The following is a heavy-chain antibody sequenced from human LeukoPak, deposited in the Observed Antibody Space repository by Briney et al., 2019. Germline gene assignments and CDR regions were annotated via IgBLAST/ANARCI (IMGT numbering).Heavy chain of an antibody. D-gene: IGHD2-21*02. CDR2: ISSSGSTI. Sequence: GGSLRLSCAASGFTFSDYYMSWIRQAPGKGLEWVSYISSSGSTIYYADSVKGRLTISRDNAKNSLYLQMNSLRAEDTAVYYCARGVIAYCGGDCLLIGAFDIWGQGTMVTVSS. V-gene: IGHV3-11*01. J-gene: IGHJ3*02. CDR3: ARGVIAYCGGDCLLIGAFDI. CDR1: GFTFSDYY.